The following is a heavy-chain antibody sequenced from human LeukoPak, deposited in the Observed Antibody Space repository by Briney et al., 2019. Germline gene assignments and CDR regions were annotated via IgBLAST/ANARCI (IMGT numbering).Heavy chain of an antibody. V-gene: IGHV4-59*08. CDR1: GGSISSYY. Sequence: PSETLSLTCTVSGGSISSYYWSWIRQPPGKGLEWIGYIYYSGSTNYNPSLKGRVTISVDTSKNQFSLKLSSVTAADTAVYYCARHKEVEWSRIWYYYYGMDVWGQGTTVTVSS. CDR3: ARHKEVEWSRIWYYYYGMDV. J-gene: IGHJ6*02. CDR2: IYYSGST. D-gene: IGHD3-3*01.